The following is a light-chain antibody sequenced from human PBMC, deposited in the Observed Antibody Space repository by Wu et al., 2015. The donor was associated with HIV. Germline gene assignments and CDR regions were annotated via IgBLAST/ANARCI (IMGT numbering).Light chain of an antibody. Sequence: EIVMTQFPATLSMSPGETATLSCRASQTISRKVAWYQQKPGQAPRLVIHDASTRASHIPARFSGSGSGTDFTLTISRLQPEDFAVYYCQQYGSSLTFGPGTKVDLK. CDR2: DAS. CDR3: QQYGSSLT. CDR1: QTISRK. V-gene: IGKV3-15*01. J-gene: IGKJ3*01.